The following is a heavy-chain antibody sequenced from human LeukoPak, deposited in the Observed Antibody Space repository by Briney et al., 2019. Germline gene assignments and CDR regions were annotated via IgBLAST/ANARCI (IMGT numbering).Heavy chain of an antibody. CDR3: ATDLGSRPFDY. J-gene: IGHJ4*02. CDR1: GLTFSSYG. Sequence: GGSPRLSCAASGLTFSSYGMHWVRQAPGEGLEWVAVIWADGSNKIYADSVKGRFTISKDNSKNTLSLQMNSLRTDDTAVYYCATDLGSRPFDYWGQGTLVTVSS. V-gene: IGHV3-33*01. CDR2: IWADGSNK. D-gene: IGHD7-27*01.